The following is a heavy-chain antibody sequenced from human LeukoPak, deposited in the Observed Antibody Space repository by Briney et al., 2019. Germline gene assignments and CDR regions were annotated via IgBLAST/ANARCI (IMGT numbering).Heavy chain of an antibody. Sequence: GGSLRLSCTASGFTFSSYSMNWVRQAPGKGLEWVSSISTSSSYIYYADSVKGRFTISRDHARNSLYLKMNTLRAEDTAVYSCARGADGVSSNSRGWFDPWGQGTLVTVSS. D-gene: IGHD2-15*01. V-gene: IGHV3-21*01. CDR3: ARGADGVSSNSRGWFDP. CDR2: ISTSSSYI. CDR1: GFTFSSYS. J-gene: IGHJ5*02.